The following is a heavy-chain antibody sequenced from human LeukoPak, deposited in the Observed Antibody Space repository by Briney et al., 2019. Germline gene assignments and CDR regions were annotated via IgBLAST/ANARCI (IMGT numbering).Heavy chain of an antibody. CDR3: AKDPLVVVAAAHQYFDL. J-gene: IGHJ2*01. CDR2: ISGSGGST. V-gene: IGHV3-23*01. Sequence: GGSLRLSCAASGFTFSSHAMSWVRQAPGEGLEWVSAISGSGGSTYYADSVKGRFTISRDNSKNTLYLQMNSLRAEDTAVYYCAKDPLVVVAAAHQYFDLWGRGTLVTVSS. D-gene: IGHD2-15*01. CDR1: GFTFSSHA.